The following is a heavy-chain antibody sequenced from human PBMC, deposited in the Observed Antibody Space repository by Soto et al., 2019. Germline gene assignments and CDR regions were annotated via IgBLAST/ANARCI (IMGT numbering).Heavy chain of an antibody. CDR2: INTKTGHR. Sequence: ASVKVSCKASGSSFRYYGSNRVRRAPRQGLEWMGWINTKTGHRNYAQKFEDRLTMTTATSTNTVYMELKRLRSDDAAVYYCARDRLRGYDSSGFYPWG. J-gene: IGHJ5*02. V-gene: IGHV1-18*01. CDR3: ARDRLRGYDSSGFYP. D-gene: IGHD3-22*01. CDR1: GSSFRYYG.